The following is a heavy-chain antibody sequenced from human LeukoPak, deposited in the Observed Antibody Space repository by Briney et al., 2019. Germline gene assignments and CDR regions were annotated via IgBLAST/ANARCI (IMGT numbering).Heavy chain of an antibody. J-gene: IGHJ3*02. CDR1: GFTFSSYA. CDR2: ISGSGGRT. V-gene: IGHV3-23*01. D-gene: IGHD6-13*01. CDR3: ARVGVGSSAGFDAFDI. Sequence: QTGGSLRLSCAASGFTFSSYAMSWVRQAPGKGLEWVSSISGSGGRTYHADSVKGRFTISRDNAKNSLYLQMNSLRAEDTALYYCARVGVGSSAGFDAFDIWGQGTMVTVSS.